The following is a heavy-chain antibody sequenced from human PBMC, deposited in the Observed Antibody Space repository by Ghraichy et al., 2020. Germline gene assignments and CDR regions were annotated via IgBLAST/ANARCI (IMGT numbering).Heavy chain of an antibody. J-gene: IGHJ6*04. CDR2: ISGSGGSA. CDR3: AKFRYCSSTSCNTYGMDV. CDR1: GFTFSSYA. V-gene: IGHV3-23*01. D-gene: IGHD2-2*02. Sequence: GGSLRLSCAASGFTFSSYAMSWVRQAPGKGLEWVSAISGSGGSAYYADSVKGRFTISRDNSKNTLYLQMNRLSAEDTAVYYCAKFRYCSSTSCNTYGMDVWGKGTTVTVSS.